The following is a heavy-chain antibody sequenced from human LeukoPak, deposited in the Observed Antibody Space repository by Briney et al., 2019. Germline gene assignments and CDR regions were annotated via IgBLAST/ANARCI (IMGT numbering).Heavy chain of an antibody. D-gene: IGHD2-15*01. CDR2: IKSKNAGGKT. Sequence: GGSLRLSCAASGFTFSDAWMSWVRQAPGKGLEWVGRIKSKNAGGKTDYPAPVKGRFTISRDDSKDTLYLQMNSLKTEDTALYYGTTVAFWGRYCSRGSCNAFDIWGQGTVVTVSS. CDR3: TTVAFWGRYCSRGSCNAFDI. V-gene: IGHV3-15*01. CDR1: GFTFSDAW. J-gene: IGHJ3*02.